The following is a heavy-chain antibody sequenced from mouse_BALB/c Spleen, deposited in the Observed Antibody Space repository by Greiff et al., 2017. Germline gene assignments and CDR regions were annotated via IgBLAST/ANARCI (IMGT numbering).Heavy chain of an antibody. Sequence: EVQRVESGGGLVQPGGSRKLSCAASGFTFSSFGMHWVRQAPEKGLEWVAYISSGSSTIYYADTVKGRFTISRDNPKNTLFLQMTSLRSEDTAMYYCARGNYGNVYCDYWGQGTTLTVSS. CDR2: ISSGSSTI. D-gene: IGHD2-1*01. J-gene: IGHJ2*01. CDR1: GFTFSSFG. CDR3: ARGNYGNVYCDY. V-gene: IGHV5-17*02.